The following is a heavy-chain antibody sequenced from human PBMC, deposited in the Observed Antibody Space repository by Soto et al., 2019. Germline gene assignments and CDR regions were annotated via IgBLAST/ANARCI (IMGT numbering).Heavy chain of an antibody. Sequence: PSETLSLTGTVSGGSISSYYWSWFRQPPGKGLEWIGYIYYSGSTNYNPSLKSRVTISVDTSKNQFSLKLSSVTAADTAVYYCARGRWLRTKDNIWFDPWGQGTLVPSPQ. CDR2: IYYSGST. CDR3: ARGRWLRTKDNIWFDP. D-gene: IGHD3-22*01. CDR1: GGSISSYY. J-gene: IGHJ5*02. V-gene: IGHV4-59*01.